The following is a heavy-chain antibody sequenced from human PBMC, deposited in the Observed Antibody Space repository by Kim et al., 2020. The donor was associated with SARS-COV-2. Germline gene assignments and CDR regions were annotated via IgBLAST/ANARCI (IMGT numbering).Heavy chain of an antibody. Sequence: GGSLRLSCAASGFTFSSYEMNWVRQAPGKGLEWVSYISSHGMTKYYADSVKGRFTISRDNAKNSVYLQMNSLRAEDTAVYYCARTGSGRGNYFDYWGQGILVTVSS. D-gene: IGHD2-15*01. CDR1: GFTFSSYE. V-gene: IGHV3-48*03. CDR2: ISSHGMTK. J-gene: IGHJ4*02. CDR3: ARTGSGRGNYFDY.